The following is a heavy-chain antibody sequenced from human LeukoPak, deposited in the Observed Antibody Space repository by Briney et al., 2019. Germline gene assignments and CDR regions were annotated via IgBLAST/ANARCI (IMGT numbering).Heavy chain of an antibody. Sequence: GGSLRLSCAASGFTFSSYSMNWVRQAPGKGLEWVSSISSSSSYIYYADSVKGRFTISRDNAKNSLYLQMNSLRAEDTAVYFCARDAPGNWNLRPPFDYWGQGILVTVSS. J-gene: IGHJ4*02. CDR3: ARDAPGNWNLRPPFDY. CDR1: GFTFSSYS. CDR2: ISSSSSYI. D-gene: IGHD1-7*01. V-gene: IGHV3-21*01.